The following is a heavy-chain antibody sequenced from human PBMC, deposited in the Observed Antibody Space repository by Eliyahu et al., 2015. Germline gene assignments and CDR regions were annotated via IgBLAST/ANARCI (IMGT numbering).Heavy chain of an antibody. CDR2: IYYSGST. Sequence: QLQLQESGPGLVKPSETLSLTCXVSXGSIRSSRXYWGWIRQPPGKGLEWIGIIYYSGSTYYNPSLKSRVTISVDTSKNQFSLKLSSVTAADTAVYYCASRPRAGDYGDYWGQGTLVTVSS. CDR1: XGSIRSSRXY. J-gene: IGHJ4*02. D-gene: IGHD4-17*01. CDR3: ASRPRAGDYGDY. V-gene: IGHV4-39*01.